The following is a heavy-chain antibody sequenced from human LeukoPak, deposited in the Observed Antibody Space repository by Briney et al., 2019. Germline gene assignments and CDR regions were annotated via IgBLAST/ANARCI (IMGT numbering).Heavy chain of an antibody. D-gene: IGHD6-19*01. Sequence: SETLSLTCTFSGGSISSYFWSWIRQPAGKGLEWIGRIYSSGSTNYKPSLKSRVTMSVDTSKNQFSLHLSSVTAADTAVYYCASTSISVAGTSFDYWGQGTLVTVSS. CDR1: GGSISSYF. CDR2: IYSSGST. V-gene: IGHV4-4*07. J-gene: IGHJ4*02. CDR3: ASTSISVAGTSFDY.